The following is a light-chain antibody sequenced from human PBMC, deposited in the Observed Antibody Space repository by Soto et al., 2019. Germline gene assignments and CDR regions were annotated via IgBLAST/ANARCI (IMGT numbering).Light chain of an antibody. Sequence: DIQMTQSPFTLSASVGDRVTITCRASQSINSWLAWYQQKPGKAPKLLIYDASSLESGVPSRFRGSGSGTEFTLTISSLQPDDFATYYCQQYNIYWTFGQGTKVEIK. CDR2: DAS. CDR1: QSINSW. CDR3: QQYNIYWT. J-gene: IGKJ1*01. V-gene: IGKV1-5*01.